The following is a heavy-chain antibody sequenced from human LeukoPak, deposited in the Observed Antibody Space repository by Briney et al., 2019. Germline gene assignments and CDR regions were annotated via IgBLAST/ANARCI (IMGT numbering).Heavy chain of an antibody. V-gene: IGHV4-59*08. D-gene: IGHD5-12*01. CDR2: IYSSGST. CDR3: VRQGYSGYGPHLEC. J-gene: IGHJ4*02. CDR1: GGSIRSYY. Sequence: SETLSLTCTVSGGSIRSYYWSWIRQPPGKGLEWIGYIYSSGSTNYNPSLKSRVTISVDTSKNQFSLKLSSVTAADTAVYYCVRQGYSGYGPHLECWGQGTLVTVSS.